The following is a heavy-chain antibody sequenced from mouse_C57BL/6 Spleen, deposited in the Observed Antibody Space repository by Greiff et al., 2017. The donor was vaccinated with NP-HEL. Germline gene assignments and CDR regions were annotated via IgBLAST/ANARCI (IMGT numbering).Heavy chain of an antibody. D-gene: IGHD4-1*01. CDR1: GYAFTNYL. CDR2: INPGSGGT. CDR3: ARSELGRFAY. J-gene: IGHJ3*01. V-gene: IGHV1-54*01. Sequence: VQLQQSGAEPVRPGTSVKVSCKASGYAFTNYLIEWVKQRPGQGLEWIGVINPGSGGTNYHEKFKGKATLTADKSSSTAYMQLSSLTSEDSAVYFCARSELGRFAYWGQGTLVTVSA.